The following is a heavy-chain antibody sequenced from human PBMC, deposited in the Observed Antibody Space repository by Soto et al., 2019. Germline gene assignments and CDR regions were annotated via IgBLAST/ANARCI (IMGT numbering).Heavy chain of an antibody. J-gene: IGHJ4*02. CDR3: ARNGGGVVVGEN. D-gene: IGHD1-26*01. CDR2: IHYTVSN. CDR1: GGPIKSYY. V-gene: IGHV4-59*01. Sequence: SETLSLTCNVSGGPIKSYYWSWVRQHPGKGLEWPGYIHYTVSNNYSQSLKSRLSSSVDTSKARWSLRGTSVTARDTSGHYCARNGGGVVVGENWGPGIL.